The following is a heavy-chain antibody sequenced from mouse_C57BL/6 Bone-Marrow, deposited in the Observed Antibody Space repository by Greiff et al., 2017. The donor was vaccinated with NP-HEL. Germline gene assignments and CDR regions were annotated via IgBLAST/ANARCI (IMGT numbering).Heavy chain of an antibody. V-gene: IGHV1-63*01. CDR2: IYPGGGYT. CDR3: ARAQTAMDY. Sequence: QVQLQQSGAELVRPGTSVKMSRKASAYTFTNYWIGWAKQRPGHGLEWIGDIYPGGGYTNYNEKFKGKATLTADKSSSTAYMQFSSLTSEDSAIYYCARAQTAMDYWGQGTSVTVSS. CDR1: AYTFTNYW. J-gene: IGHJ4*01.